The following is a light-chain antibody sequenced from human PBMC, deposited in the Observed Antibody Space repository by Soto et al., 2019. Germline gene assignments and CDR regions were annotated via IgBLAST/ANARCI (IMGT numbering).Light chain of an antibody. J-gene: IGKJ4*01. Sequence: EIVLTQSPATLSLSPGERATLSFRASQSVSSYLAWYQQKPGQAPRLLIYDASNRATGIPARFSGSGSGTDFTLTISSLGPEDFAVYCCQQRSNWLTFGGGTKVDIK. CDR1: QSVSSY. CDR3: QQRSNWLT. CDR2: DAS. V-gene: IGKV3-11*01.